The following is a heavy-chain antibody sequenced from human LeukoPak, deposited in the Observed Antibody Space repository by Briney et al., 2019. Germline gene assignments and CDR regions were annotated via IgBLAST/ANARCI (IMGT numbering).Heavy chain of an antibody. D-gene: IGHD3-3*01. CDR2: IYSGGST. Sequence: GGSLRLSCAASGFTVSSNYMSWVRQAPGKGLEWVSVIYSGGSTYYADSVKGRFTISRDNSKNTLYLQMNSLRAEDTAVYYCARTYDFWSGLNAFDIWGQGTMVTVSS. CDR1: GFTVSSNY. J-gene: IGHJ3*02. V-gene: IGHV3-66*01. CDR3: ARTYDFWSGLNAFDI.